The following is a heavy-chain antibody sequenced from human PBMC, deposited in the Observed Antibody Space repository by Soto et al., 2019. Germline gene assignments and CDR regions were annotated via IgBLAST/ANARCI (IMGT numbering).Heavy chain of an antibody. Sequence: PSETLSLTCTVSGGSISSGDYYWSWIRQPPGKGLEWIGYIYYSGSTYYNPSLKSRVTISVDTSKNQFSLKLSSVTAADTAVYYCARDNRGYYGSGSYSPYGMDVWGQGTTVTVS. D-gene: IGHD3-10*01. J-gene: IGHJ6*02. CDR3: ARDNRGYYGSGSYSPYGMDV. CDR2: IYYSGST. V-gene: IGHV4-30-4*01. CDR1: GGSISSGDYY.